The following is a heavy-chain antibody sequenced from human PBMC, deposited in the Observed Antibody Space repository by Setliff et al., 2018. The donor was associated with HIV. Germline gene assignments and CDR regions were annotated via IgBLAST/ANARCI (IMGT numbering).Heavy chain of an antibody. CDR2: TNQDGSDK. CDR1: GYTFTNYW. D-gene: IGHD6-13*01. J-gene: IGHJ1*01. Sequence: GESLKISCKGSGYTFTNYWTGWVRQMPGKGLEWVANTNQDGSDKKYVDSVKGRFTVSRDNAKNSLYLQMDSLRAEDTAVYYCTRGGGGAAAGTAPFQHWGQGTLVTVSS. CDR3: TRGGGGAAAGTAPFQH. V-gene: IGHV3-7*02.